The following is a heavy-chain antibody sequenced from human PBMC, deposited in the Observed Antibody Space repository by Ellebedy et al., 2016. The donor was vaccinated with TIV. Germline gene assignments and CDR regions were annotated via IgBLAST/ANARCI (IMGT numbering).Heavy chain of an antibody. CDR3: ARHSSGDGGDY. V-gene: IGHV5-51*01. J-gene: IGHJ4*02. D-gene: IGHD3-22*01. Sequence: GESLKISXKGSGYSFTSYWIGWVRQMPGKGLEWMGIIYPGDSDTRFSPPFQGQVTISADKSTSTAYLQWSSLKASDTAMYYCARHSSGDGGDYWGQGTLVTVSS. CDR2: IYPGDSDT. CDR1: GYSFTSYW.